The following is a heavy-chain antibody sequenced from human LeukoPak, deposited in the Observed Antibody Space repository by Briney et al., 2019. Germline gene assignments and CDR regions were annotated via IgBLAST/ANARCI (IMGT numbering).Heavy chain of an antibody. D-gene: IGHD3-22*01. CDR1: GGTLSSYA. J-gene: IGHJ5*02. Sequence: SVKVSCKASGGTLSSYAISWVRQAPGQGLEWMGGIIPIFGTANYAQKFQGRVTITADESTSTAYMELSSLRSEDTAVYYCARVEGSSGYYQPWGQGTLVTVSS. CDR3: ARVEGSSGYYQP. V-gene: IGHV1-69*13. CDR2: IIPIFGTA.